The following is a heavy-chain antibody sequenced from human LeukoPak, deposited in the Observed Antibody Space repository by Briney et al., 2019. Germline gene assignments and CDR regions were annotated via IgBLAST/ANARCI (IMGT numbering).Heavy chain of an antibody. CDR2: ISYSGTT. D-gene: IGHD4-17*01. Sequence: SETLSLTCTVSGDSVSSGSYYWIWIRQPPGKGLEWIGYISYSGTTNYNPSLKSRVTISVDTSKNQFSLKLTSVIAADTAVYYCARHTESRPLDPWGQGTLVTVSS. CDR3: ARHTESRPLDP. J-gene: IGHJ5*02. V-gene: IGHV4-61*01. CDR1: GDSVSSGSYY.